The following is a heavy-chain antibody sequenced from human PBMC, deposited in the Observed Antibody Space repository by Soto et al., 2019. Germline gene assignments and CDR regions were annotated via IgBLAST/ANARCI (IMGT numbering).Heavy chain of an antibody. Sequence: QITLNESGPTVVSPTETLTLTCRFSGFSLTTSGVGVGWIRQSPGKAPEWLARIYWDDDKRYSASLKSRLTITKVTSKNQVVLTVSDLDPTDTATYYCAHRVLRTVFGLVTTTAIYFDFWGQGTPVAVSS. V-gene: IGHV2-5*02. D-gene: IGHD3-3*01. J-gene: IGHJ4*02. CDR1: GFSLTTSGVG. CDR3: AHRVLRTVFGLVTTTAIYFDF. CDR2: IYWDDDK.